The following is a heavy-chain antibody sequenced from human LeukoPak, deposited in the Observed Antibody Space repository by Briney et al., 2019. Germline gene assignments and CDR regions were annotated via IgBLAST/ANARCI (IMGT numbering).Heavy chain of an antibody. J-gene: IGHJ6*02. CDR3: TREHMTMVRGAPPNYDGMDV. D-gene: IGHD3-10*01. Sequence: ETLFLTCTVSGGSISRYYWGWVRQAPGKGLEWVASIVSSTSSTSYADSVKGRFTISTDDAKNSVYVQMDSWGAERTAVCYCTREHMTMVRGAPPNYDGMDVWSQGTTVTVSS. CDR1: GGSISRYY. CDR2: IVSSTSST. V-gene: IGHV3-21*01.